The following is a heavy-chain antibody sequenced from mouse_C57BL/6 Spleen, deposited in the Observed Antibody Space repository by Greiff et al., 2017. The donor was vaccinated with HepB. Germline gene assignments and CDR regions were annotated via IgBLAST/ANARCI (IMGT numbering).Heavy chain of an antibody. CDR1: GYTFTSYW. Sequence: QVQLQQPGAELVMPGASVKLSCKASGYTFTSYWMHWVKQRPGKGLEWIGEIDPSDSYTNYNQKFKGKSTLTVDKSSSTAYMQLSSLTSEDSAVYYCARGDTFDYWGQGTTLTVSS. CDR3: ARGDTFDY. CDR2: IDPSDSYT. V-gene: IGHV1-69*01. J-gene: IGHJ2*01.